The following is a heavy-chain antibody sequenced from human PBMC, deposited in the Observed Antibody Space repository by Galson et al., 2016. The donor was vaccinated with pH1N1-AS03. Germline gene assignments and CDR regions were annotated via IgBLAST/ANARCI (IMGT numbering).Heavy chain of an antibody. J-gene: IGHJ4*02. Sequence: CAASGFTFSIYVMHWVRQAPGKGLEWVAVISHDGEKKFYADSVKGRVTISRDDSKNTVYLQMNNLRAEDTAVYYCARWNDHGDRSYDYWGQGTLVTVSS. CDR1: GFTFSIYV. V-gene: IGHV3-30*03. D-gene: IGHD4-17*01. CDR3: ARWNDHGDRSYDY. CDR2: ISHDGEKK.